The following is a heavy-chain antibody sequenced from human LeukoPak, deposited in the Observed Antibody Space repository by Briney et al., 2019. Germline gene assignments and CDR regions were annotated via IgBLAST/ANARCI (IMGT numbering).Heavy chain of an antibody. Sequence: GGSLRLSCAASGFTFDDYAMHWVWQAPGKGLEWVSGISWNSGSIGYANSVKGRFTISRDNAKNSLYLQMNSLRAEDTALYYSGKNITEEYNWKTFEIWGQGTIVTVSS. CDR2: ISWNSGSI. CDR3: GKNITEEYNWKTFEI. J-gene: IGHJ3*02. V-gene: IGHV3-9*01. CDR1: GFTFDDYA. D-gene: IGHD1-20*01.